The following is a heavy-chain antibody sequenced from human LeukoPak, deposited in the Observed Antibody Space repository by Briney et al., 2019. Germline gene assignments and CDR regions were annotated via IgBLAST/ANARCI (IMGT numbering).Heavy chain of an antibody. Sequence: SETLSLTCTVSGGSISGYYWSWIRQPDGKGPEWIGRIYTSGSTKYNPSLKGRVTMSLDTSKNQFSLKLSSVTAADTAVYYCARYNFGSDYFSNWGQGTLVTVSS. J-gene: IGHJ4*02. CDR3: ARYNFGSDYFSN. CDR2: IYTSGST. D-gene: IGHD2/OR15-2a*01. V-gene: IGHV4-4*07. CDR1: GGSISGYY.